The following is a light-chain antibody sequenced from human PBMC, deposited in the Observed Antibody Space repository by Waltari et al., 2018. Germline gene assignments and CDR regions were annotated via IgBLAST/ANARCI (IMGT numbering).Light chain of an antibody. CDR3: QQYNSYSLLT. CDR1: QSISKW. CDR2: EAS. V-gene: IGKV1-5*03. Sequence: DIRMTQSPSNLSASAGDSVISYSRASQSISKWLACYQQKPGKAPKLLSYEASTLQSGVPSRFSGTGSGTDFTLTISSLQPDDFATYYCQQYNSYSLLTFGGGTKVEIK. J-gene: IGKJ4*01.